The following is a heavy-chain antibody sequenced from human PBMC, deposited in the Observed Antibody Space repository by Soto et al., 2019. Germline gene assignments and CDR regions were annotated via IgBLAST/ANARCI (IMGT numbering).Heavy chain of an antibody. CDR3: ARMKGGGSEYFFDY. J-gene: IGHJ4*02. Sequence: ASVKVSCKASWYSFTRYTVHWVRQAPGQGLEWMAMINPSGGSTYYVQTFEGRVTLTSDTSTSTVFMELSSLRSEDTAVYYCARMKGGGSEYFFDYWGQGTLVTVSS. CDR2: INPSGGST. V-gene: IGHV1-46*01. D-gene: IGHD2-15*01. CDR1: WYSFTRYT.